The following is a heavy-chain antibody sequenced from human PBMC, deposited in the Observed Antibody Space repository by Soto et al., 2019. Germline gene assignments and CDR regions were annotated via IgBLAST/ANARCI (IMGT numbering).Heavy chain of an antibody. J-gene: IGHJ4*02. Sequence: SETLSLTCTVSGGSMRSSRYYWGWIRQPPGKGLEWIGSIYYSGSTYYNPSLKSRVTISVDTSKNQFSLKLSSVTAADTAVYYCARIFTIFADYWGQGTLVTVSS. CDR2: IYYSGST. CDR3: ARIFTIFADY. CDR1: GGSMRSSRYY. V-gene: IGHV4-39*01. D-gene: IGHD3-3*01.